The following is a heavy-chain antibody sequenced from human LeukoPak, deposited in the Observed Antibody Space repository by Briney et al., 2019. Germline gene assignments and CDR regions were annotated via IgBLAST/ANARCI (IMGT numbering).Heavy chain of an antibody. Sequence: GASVKVSCKASGYTFTSYDINWVRQATGQGLEWMGWMNPNSGNTGYAQKFQGRVTMTRNTSISTAYMELSSLRSEDTAVYYCARGLAAAGTSRVYYYYGMDVWGQGTTVTVSS. D-gene: IGHD6-13*01. CDR1: GYTFTSYD. CDR2: MNPNSGNT. CDR3: ARGLAAAGTSRVYYYYGMDV. J-gene: IGHJ6*02. V-gene: IGHV1-8*01.